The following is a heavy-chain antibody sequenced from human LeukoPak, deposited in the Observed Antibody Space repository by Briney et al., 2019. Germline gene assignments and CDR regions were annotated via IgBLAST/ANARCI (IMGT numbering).Heavy chain of an antibody. Sequence: GGSLRLSCAASGFTFSSNYMSWVRQAPGKGLEWVSVIYSGGSTYYADSVKGRFTISRDNSKNTLYLQMNSLRAEDTAVYYCARENSNYEAFDYWGQGTLVTVSS. V-gene: IGHV3-53*01. D-gene: IGHD4-11*01. J-gene: IGHJ4*02. CDR2: IYSGGST. CDR1: GFTFSSNY. CDR3: ARENSNYEAFDY.